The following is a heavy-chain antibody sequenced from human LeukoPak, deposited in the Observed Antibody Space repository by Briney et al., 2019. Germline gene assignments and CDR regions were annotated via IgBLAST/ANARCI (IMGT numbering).Heavy chain of an antibody. J-gene: IGHJ4*02. CDR2: IIPILGVA. CDR1: GGTFSSYA. D-gene: IGHD4-23*01. CDR3: ARDPYGGNGY. V-gene: IGHV1-69*04. Sequence: SVKVSCKASGGTFSSYAISWVRQAPGQGLEWMGRIIPILGVANYAQKFQGRVTITADKSTSTAYMELSSLRSEDTAVYYCARDPYGGNGYWGQGTLVTVSS.